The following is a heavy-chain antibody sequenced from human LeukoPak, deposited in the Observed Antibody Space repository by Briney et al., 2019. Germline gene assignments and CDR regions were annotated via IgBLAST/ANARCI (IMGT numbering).Heavy chain of an antibody. CDR3: AKEAHYYDRYSWEP. D-gene: IGHD3-22*01. CDR2: MNPNSGYT. CDR1: EYTVTSSD. Sequence: ASVKLSCKASEYTVTSSDTNWLRQAAGLELKWMGWMNPNSGYTGYAQKFQGGVTMTRNTSISTAYMELSSLRTEDTAVYYCAKEAHYYDRYSWEPWGQGTLVTVSS. J-gene: IGHJ5*02. V-gene: IGHV1-8*01.